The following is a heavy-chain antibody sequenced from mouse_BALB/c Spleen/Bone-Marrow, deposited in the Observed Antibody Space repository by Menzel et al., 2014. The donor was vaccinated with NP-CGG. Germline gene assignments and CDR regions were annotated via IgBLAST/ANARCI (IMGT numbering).Heavy chain of an antibody. D-gene: IGHD1-2*01. J-gene: IGHJ4*01. CDR1: GFTFSDAW. Sequence: EVKQMESGGSLVQPGGSMKLSCAASGFTFSDAWMDWVRQSPEKGLEWVAEIRSNSNNHATYYAESVKGRFTISRDDSKSTAYLQMNSLRPEDTGIYYCTDLLRLRRDYWGQGTSVTVSS. V-gene: IGHV6-6*01. CDR3: TDLLRLRRDY. CDR2: IRSNSNNHAT.